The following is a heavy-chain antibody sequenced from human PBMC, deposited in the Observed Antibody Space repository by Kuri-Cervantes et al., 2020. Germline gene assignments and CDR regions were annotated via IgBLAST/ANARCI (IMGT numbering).Heavy chain of an antibody. CDR1: GGSFSDYY. Sequence: SETLSLTCAVYGGSFSDYYWSWIRQTPGKGLEWIGEINHSGSTNYNPSLKSRVTISVDKSKNQFSLKLSSVTAADTAVYYCARALGNHHLLFYEDFGPWGQGTLVTVSS. J-gene: IGHJ5*02. CDR3: ARALGNHHLLFYEDFGP. V-gene: IGHV4-34*01. D-gene: IGHD2-2*01. CDR2: INHSGST.